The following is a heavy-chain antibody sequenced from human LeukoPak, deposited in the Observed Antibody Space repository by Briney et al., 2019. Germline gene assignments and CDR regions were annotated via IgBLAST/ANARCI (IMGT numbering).Heavy chain of an antibody. CDR1: GGTFSSYA. CDR3: ARHYCSSTSCYVDGWFDP. Sequence: SVKVSCKASGGTFSSYAISWVRQAPGQGLXXXXXXXXIFGTANYAQKFQGRVTITADESTSTAYMELSSLRSEDTAVYYCARHYCSSTSCYVDGWFDPWGQGTLVTVSS. V-gene: IGHV1-69*01. CDR2: XXXIFGTA. D-gene: IGHD2-2*01. J-gene: IGHJ5*02.